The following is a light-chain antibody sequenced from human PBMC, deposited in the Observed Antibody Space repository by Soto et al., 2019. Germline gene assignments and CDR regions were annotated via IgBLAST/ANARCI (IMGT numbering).Light chain of an antibody. CDR3: QQRSKWRT. J-gene: IGKJ1*01. CDR1: QSVSGY. V-gene: IGKV3-11*01. Sequence: ELVLTQSPATLSLSPGERATLSCRASQSVSGYLAWYKQKPGQAPRLLIYDASKRATGIPARFSGSGFGTDFTLTIRSLEPEDFAVYYCQQRSKWRTFGQGTKLDIK. CDR2: DAS.